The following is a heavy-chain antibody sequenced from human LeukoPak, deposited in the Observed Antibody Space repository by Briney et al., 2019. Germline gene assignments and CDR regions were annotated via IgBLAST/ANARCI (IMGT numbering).Heavy chain of an antibody. CDR1: GGSISSYY. D-gene: IGHD3-22*01. V-gene: IGHV4-59*05. Sequence: SETLSLTCTVSGGSISSYYWSWIRQPPGKGLEWIGSIYYSGSTYYNPSLKSRVTISVDSSKNQFSLKLSSVTAADTAVYYCARHYSYYDSSGYYSWGQGTLVTVSS. J-gene: IGHJ4*02. CDR3: ARHYSYYDSSGYYS. CDR2: IYYSGST.